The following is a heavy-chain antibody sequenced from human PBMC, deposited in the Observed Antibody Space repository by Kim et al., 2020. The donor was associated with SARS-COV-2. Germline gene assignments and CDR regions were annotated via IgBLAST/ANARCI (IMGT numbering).Heavy chain of an antibody. Sequence: GGSLRLSCAASGFTFSSYSMNWVRQAPGKGLEWVSYISSSSSTIYYADSVKGRFTISRDNAKSSLYLQMNSLRDEDTAVYYCASREDQGRVYCTNGVCSSRYYYGMDVWGQGTTVTVSS. CDR1: GFTFSSYS. V-gene: IGHV3-48*02. J-gene: IGHJ6*02. D-gene: IGHD2-8*01. CDR3: ASREDQGRVYCTNGVCSSRYYYGMDV. CDR2: ISSSSSTI.